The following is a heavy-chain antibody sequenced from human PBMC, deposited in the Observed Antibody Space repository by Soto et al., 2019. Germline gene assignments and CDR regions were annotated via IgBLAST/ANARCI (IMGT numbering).Heavy chain of an antibody. CDR3: AIDQGDWTNGVCSSWTDYYCLDV. CDR2: IIPIFGTA. J-gene: IGHJ6*02. Sequence: QVQLVQSGAEVKKPGSSVKVSCKASGGTFSSYAISWVRQAPGQGLEWMGGIIPIFGTANYAQKFQGRVTITPDESTSTADRERSSLRSEDTAVYYCAIDQGDWTNGVCSSWTDYYCLDVWGQGTTGTVSS. V-gene: IGHV1-69*05. D-gene: IGHD2-8*01. CDR1: GGTFSSYA.